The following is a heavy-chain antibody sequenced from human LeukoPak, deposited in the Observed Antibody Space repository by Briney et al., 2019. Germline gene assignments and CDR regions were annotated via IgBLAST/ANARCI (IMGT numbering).Heavy chain of an antibody. D-gene: IGHD3-10*01. CDR2: IKQDGSEK. CDR3: AREVTMVRGVMCFDY. Sequence: GGSLRLSCAASGFTFSSYWMSWVCQAPGKGLEWVANIKQDGSEKYYVDSVKGRFTISRDNAKNSLYLQMNSLRAEDTAVYYCAREVTMVRGVMCFDYWGQGTLVTVSS. CDR1: GFTFSSYW. J-gene: IGHJ4*02. V-gene: IGHV3-7*01.